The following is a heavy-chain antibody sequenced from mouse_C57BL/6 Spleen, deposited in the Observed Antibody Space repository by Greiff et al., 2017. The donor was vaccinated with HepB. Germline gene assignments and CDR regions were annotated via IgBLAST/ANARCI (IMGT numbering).Heavy chain of an antibody. Sequence: EVKLMESGPELVKPGASVKISCKASGYSFTGYYMNWVKQSPEKSLEWIGEINPSTGGTTYNQKFKAKATLTVDKSSSTAYMQLKSLTSEESSVYYCARTIYYGNIYAMDYWGQGTSVTVSS. CDR2: INPSTGGT. CDR1: GYSFTGYY. V-gene: IGHV1-42*01. CDR3: ARTIYYGNIYAMDY. J-gene: IGHJ4*01. D-gene: IGHD2-1*01.